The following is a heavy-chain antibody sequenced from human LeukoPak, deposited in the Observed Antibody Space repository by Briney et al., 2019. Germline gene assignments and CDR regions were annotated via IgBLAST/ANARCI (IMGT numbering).Heavy chain of an antibody. CDR3: ARGRGFTIFGVVPFDP. CDR1: GGSFSGYY. V-gene: IGHV4-34*01. D-gene: IGHD3-3*01. J-gene: IGHJ5*02. CDR2: INHSGST. Sequence: PSETLSLTCAVYGGSFSGYYWSWIRQPPGKGLEWIGEINHSGSTNYNPSLKSRVTISVDTSKNQISLKLSSVTAADTAVYYCARGRGFTIFGVVPFDPWGQGTLVTVSS.